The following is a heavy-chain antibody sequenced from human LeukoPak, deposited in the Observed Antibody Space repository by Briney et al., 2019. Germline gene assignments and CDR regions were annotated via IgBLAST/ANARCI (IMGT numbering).Heavy chain of an antibody. Sequence: SETLSLTCTVSGGSISSSSYYWGWIRQPPGKGLEWIGSIYYSGSTYYNPSLKSRVTISVDTSKNQFSLKLSSVTAADTAVYYCARGGSRAAPFDYWGQGTLVTVSS. CDR3: ARGGSRAAPFDY. CDR1: GGSISSSSYY. CDR2: IYYSGST. D-gene: IGHD6-6*01. J-gene: IGHJ4*02. V-gene: IGHV4-39*07.